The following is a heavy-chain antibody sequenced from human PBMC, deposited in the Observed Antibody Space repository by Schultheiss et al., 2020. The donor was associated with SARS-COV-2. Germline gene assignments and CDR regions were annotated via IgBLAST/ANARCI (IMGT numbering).Heavy chain of an antibody. CDR3: AGSPSVGGAP. V-gene: IGHV3-7*01. CDR2: IKQDGSEK. J-gene: IGHJ5*02. Sequence: GGSLRLSCAASGFTFSSYGMHWVRQAPGKGLEWVANIKQDGSEKYYVDSVKGRFTISRDNAKNTLYLQMNSLRAEDTALYYCAGSPSVGGAPWGQGTLVTVSS. D-gene: IGHD2-2*01. CDR1: GFTFSSYG.